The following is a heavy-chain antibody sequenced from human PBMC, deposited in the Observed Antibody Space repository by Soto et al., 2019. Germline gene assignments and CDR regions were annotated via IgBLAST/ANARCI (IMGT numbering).Heavy chain of an antibody. CDR2: IYYNGDT. CDR1: GGSVSSGNYF. Sequence: QLQLQESGPGLVKPAETLSLKCAVSGGSVSSGNYFWGWIRQPPGKGLEWSGNIYYNGDTYYSPSLNSRATMSVDTAQNQFSLRLTSVTVAHTAVYYCARRLIDIWKKGHAFDFWGQGTLVTVSS. CDR3: ARRLIDIWKKGHAFDF. D-gene: IGHD1-20*01. V-gene: IGHV4-39*01. J-gene: IGHJ3*01.